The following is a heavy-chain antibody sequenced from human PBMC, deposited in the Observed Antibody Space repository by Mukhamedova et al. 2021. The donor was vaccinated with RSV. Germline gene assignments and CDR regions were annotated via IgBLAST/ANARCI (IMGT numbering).Heavy chain of an antibody. Sequence: VRQAPGKGLEWVAHISGTGGSTNYAESVRGRFTISRDNTRDMLYLQMNSLTVEDTAVYYCTREGLYDFWGQGTLVTVPS. CDR3: TREGLYDF. V-gene: IGHV3-23*01. J-gene: IGHJ4*02. D-gene: IGHD3/OR15-3a*01. CDR2: ISGTGGST.